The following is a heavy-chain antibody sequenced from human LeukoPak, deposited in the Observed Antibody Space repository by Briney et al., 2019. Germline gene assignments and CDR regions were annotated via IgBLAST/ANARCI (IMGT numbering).Heavy chain of an antibody. Sequence: ASVKVSCKASGYTFTGYYMHWVRQAPGQGLEWMGWINPNSGGTNYAQKFQGRVTMTRDTSISTAYMELSRLRSDDTAVYYCARESVVVVVTAIPFDYWGQGTLVTVSS. D-gene: IGHD2-21*02. V-gene: IGHV1-2*02. CDR1: GYTFTGYY. CDR3: ARESVVVVVTAIPFDY. J-gene: IGHJ4*02. CDR2: INPNSGGT.